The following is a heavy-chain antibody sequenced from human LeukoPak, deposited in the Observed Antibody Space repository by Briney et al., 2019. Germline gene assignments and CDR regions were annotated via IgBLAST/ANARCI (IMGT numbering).Heavy chain of an antibody. Sequence: GGSLRLSCAASGFTFSSYWMHWVRQAPGKGLEWVSAISGSGGSTYYADSVKGRFTISRDNSKNTLYLQMNGLRAEDTAVYYCAKDYIGYCTNGVCYGDYWGQGTLVTVSS. V-gene: IGHV3-23*01. CDR3: AKDYIGYCTNGVCYGDY. J-gene: IGHJ4*02. CDR2: ISGSGGST. CDR1: GFTFSSYW. D-gene: IGHD2-8*01.